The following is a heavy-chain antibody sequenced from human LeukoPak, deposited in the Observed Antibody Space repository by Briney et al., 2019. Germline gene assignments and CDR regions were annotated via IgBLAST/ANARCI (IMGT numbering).Heavy chain of an antibody. D-gene: IGHD6-13*01. V-gene: IGHV4-30-4*01. CDR2: ISYSGGT. CDR1: GGFISTGGYY. J-gene: IGHJ4*02. Sequence: SETLSLTCTVSGGFISTGGYYWSWIRQPPGKGLEWIGYISYSGGTYYNPSLKSRVSMSVDTSKNQFSLKLSSVTAADTAVYYCARDAHFGSSWYVHYWGQGTLVTVSS. CDR3: ARDAHFGSSWYVHY.